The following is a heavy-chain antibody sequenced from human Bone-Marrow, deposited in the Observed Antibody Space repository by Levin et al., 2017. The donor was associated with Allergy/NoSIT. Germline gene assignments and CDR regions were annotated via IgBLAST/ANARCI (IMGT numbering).Heavy chain of an antibody. Sequence: QTGGSLRLSCEATGFTLSNYGMHWVRQAPGKGLEWVAVIWYDGSNKYYADSVKGRFTISRDISKNTLHLQMDNLRAEDTAIYYCARDESYEVGLYDMWGQGTMVTVSS. D-gene: IGHD1-26*01. CDR3: ARDESYEVGLYDM. V-gene: IGHV3-33*01. J-gene: IGHJ3*02. CDR1: GFTLSNYG. CDR2: IWYDGSNK.